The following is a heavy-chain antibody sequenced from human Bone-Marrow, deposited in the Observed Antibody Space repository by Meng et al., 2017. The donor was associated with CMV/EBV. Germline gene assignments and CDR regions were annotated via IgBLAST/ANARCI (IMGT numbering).Heavy chain of an antibody. Sequence: SLKISCAASGFTFDDYAMHWVRQAPGGGLEWVSGISWNSGSIGYADSVKGRFTISRDNAKNSLYLQMNSLRAEDMALYYCAKDMGWQLAPQGIDYWGQGTLVAVSS. V-gene: IGHV3-9*03. CDR3: AKDMGWQLAPQGIDY. CDR1: GFTFDDYA. CDR2: ISWNSGSI. D-gene: IGHD2-15*01. J-gene: IGHJ4*02.